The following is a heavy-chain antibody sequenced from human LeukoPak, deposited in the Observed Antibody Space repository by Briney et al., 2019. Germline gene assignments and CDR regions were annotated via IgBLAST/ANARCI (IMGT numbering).Heavy chain of an antibody. D-gene: IGHD5-18*01. J-gene: IGHJ4*02. Sequence: PSETLSLTYTVSGGSISSYYWSWIRQPPGKGLEWIGYIYYSGSTNYNPSLKSRVTISVDTSKNQFSLKLSSVTAADTAVYYCASLSYGYYFDYWGQGTLVTVSS. V-gene: IGHV4-59*08. CDR1: GGSISSYY. CDR3: ASLSYGYYFDY. CDR2: IYYSGST.